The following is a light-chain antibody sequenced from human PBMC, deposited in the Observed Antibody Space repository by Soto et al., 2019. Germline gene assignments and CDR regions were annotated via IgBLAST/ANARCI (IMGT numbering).Light chain of an antibody. V-gene: IGLV2-8*01. Sequence: QSVLTQPPSASGSPGQSVTISCTGTSSDVGGYAYVSWYQQHPGKAPKLMIYEVTIRPSGVSGRFSGSKSGNTASLTASGLQAEDEADYYCSSYTGGNPSYVFGTGTQVTVL. J-gene: IGLJ1*01. CDR3: SSYTGGNPSYV. CDR2: EVT. CDR1: SSDVGGYAY.